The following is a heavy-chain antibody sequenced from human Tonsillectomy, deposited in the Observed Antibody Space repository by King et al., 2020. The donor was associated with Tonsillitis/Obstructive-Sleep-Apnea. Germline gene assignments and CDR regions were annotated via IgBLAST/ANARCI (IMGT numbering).Heavy chain of an antibody. D-gene: IGHD5-18*01. J-gene: IGHJ4*02. CDR2: ISSSGTTI. Sequence: LQLVQSGGGLVQPGGSLRLSCAASGFTFSSYEMNWVRQAPGKGLEWVSYISSSGTTIYYSDSVKGRFTISRDNAKNSLYLQMNSLRAEDTAAYYCARGLGLWIRYFDYWGQGTLVTVSS. CDR3: ARGLGLWIRYFDY. V-gene: IGHV3-48*03. CDR1: GFTFSSYE.